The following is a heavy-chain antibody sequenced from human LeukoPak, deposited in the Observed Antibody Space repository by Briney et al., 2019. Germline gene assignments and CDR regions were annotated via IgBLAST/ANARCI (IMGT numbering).Heavy chain of an antibody. V-gene: IGHV3-9*01. D-gene: IGHD3-22*01. CDR3: ARAWIGRYYVDY. J-gene: IGHJ4*02. CDR1: GFTFDDYA. CDR2: ISWNSGSI. Sequence: GGSLRLSCAASGFTFDDYAMHWVRQPPGKGLEWVSGISWNSGSIGYADSVKGRFTISRDNAKNPLYLQMNSLRAEDTAVYYCARAWIGRYYVDYWGQGTLVTVSS.